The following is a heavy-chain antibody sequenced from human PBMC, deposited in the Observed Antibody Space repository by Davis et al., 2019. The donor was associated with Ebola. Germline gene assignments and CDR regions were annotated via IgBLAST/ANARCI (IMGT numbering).Heavy chain of an antibody. CDR3: AKAPWDWDFDY. V-gene: IGHV3-30-3*01. D-gene: IGHD3/OR15-3a*01. Sequence: GESLKISCAASGFIFSSYAMHWVRQAPGKGLEWVAVTSYDGSNKNYADSVKGRFTISRDNAKNTLYLQMNSLRAEDTAVYYCAKAPWDWDFDYWGQGTLVTVSS. J-gene: IGHJ4*02. CDR1: GFIFSSYA. CDR2: TSYDGSNK.